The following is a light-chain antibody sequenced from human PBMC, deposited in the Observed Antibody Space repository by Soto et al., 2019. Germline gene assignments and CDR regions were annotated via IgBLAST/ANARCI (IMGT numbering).Light chain of an antibody. CDR3: QKYNTAPYT. V-gene: IGKV1-27*01. CDR1: QGFTNY. CDR2: AAS. J-gene: IGKJ5*01. Sequence: DFRRTQSPSALSASVFDTVTLSCRASQGFTNYLAWYQQKPGKAPKLLIYAASTLQSGVPPRFSGSGSGTHFTLTISSLQPEDAATYYCQKYNTAPYTFGQGTRLEIK.